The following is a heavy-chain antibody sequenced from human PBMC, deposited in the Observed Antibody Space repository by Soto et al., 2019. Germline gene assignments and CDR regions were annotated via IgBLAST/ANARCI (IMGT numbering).Heavy chain of an antibody. CDR2: ISYDGSNK. J-gene: IGHJ6*02. CDR1: GFTFSSYG. V-gene: IGHV3-30*18. D-gene: IGHD3-3*01. Sequence: GGSLRLSCAASGFTFSSYGMHWVRQAPGKGLEWVAVISYDGSNKYYADSVKGRFTISRDNSKNTLYLQMNSLRAEDTAVYYCAKDGRSPSQYYYYGMDVWGQGTTVTVSS. CDR3: AKDGRSPSQYYYYGMDV.